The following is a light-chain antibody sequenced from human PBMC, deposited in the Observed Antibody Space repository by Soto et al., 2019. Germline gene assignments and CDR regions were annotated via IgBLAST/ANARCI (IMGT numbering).Light chain of an antibody. Sequence: EIVLTQSPGTLSLSPGERATLSCRASQSVGGSSLAWYQQKPGQAPRLLIYGASSRATGVPDRFSGSGSGTDFTLTISRLEPEDFAVYYCQQYGSSPQTFGQGTKVEIK. V-gene: IGKV3-20*01. CDR1: QSVGGSS. CDR2: GAS. J-gene: IGKJ1*01. CDR3: QQYGSSPQT.